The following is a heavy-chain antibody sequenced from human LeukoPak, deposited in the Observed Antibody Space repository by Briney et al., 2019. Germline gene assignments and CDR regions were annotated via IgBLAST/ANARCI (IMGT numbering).Heavy chain of an antibody. CDR2: ISSSSSYI. D-gene: IGHD4-17*01. V-gene: IGHV3-21*01. J-gene: IGHJ4*02. CDR3: ARSQFTVTIDY. Sequence: GGSLRLSCAASGFTFSSHSMNWVRQAPGKGLEWVSSISSSSSYIYYADSVKGRFTISRDNAKNSLYLQMNSLRAEDTAVYYCARSQFTVTIDYWGQGTLVTVSS. CDR1: GFTFSSHS.